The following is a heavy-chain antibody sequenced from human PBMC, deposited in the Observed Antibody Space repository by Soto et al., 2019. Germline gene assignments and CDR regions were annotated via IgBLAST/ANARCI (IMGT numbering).Heavy chain of an antibody. D-gene: IGHD1-26*01. CDR2: IKQDGTAQ. Sequence: EVQLVESGGGLVQPGGSLRLSCTASGFTRPGITFSSHWMAWVRQARGKGLEWGAKIKQDGTAQYYMESVRGRFIISRDNAKDPLYLEMNSLRVEGTAVYYCARDVGVHRHDSWGQGTLVTVSP. CDR1: GFTRPGITFSSHW. CDR3: ARDVGVHRHDS. J-gene: IGHJ5*01. V-gene: IGHV3-7*01.